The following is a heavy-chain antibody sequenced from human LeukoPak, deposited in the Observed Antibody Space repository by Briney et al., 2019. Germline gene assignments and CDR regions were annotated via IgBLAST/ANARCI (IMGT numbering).Heavy chain of an antibody. CDR2: IYYSGST. D-gene: IGHD6-13*01. Sequence: SETLSLTCTVSGGSISSYYWSWIRQPPGKGLEWIGYIYYSGSTNYNPSLKSRVTISVDTSKNQFSLKLSSVTAADTAVYYCARGSIAAAGRRFDYWGQGTLVTVSS. CDR1: GGSISSYY. CDR3: ARGSIAAAGRRFDY. V-gene: IGHV4-59*01. J-gene: IGHJ4*02.